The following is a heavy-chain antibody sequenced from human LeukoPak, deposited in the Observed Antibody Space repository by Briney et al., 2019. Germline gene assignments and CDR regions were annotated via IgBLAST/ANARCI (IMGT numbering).Heavy chain of an antibody. CDR3: AKPRSEVPTAAANY. J-gene: IGHJ4*02. CDR1: GFTFSSYA. V-gene: IGHV3-23*01. CDR2: ISGPGDTT. Sequence: GGSLRLSCATSGFTFSSYAMSWVRQAPGKGLEWVSGISGPGDTTYYAESVKGRFTISRDNSKNTLFLQMNSLRADDTAVYYCAKPRSEVPTAAANYWGRGTLVTVSS. D-gene: IGHD2-2*01.